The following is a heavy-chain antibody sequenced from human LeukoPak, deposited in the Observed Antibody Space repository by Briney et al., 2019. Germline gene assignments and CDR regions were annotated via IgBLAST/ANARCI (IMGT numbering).Heavy chain of an antibody. Sequence: GASVKVSCKASGGTFSSYAISWVRQAPGQGLEWMGGFDPEDGETIYAQKFQGRVTMTEDTSTDTAYMELSSLRSEDTAVYYCATGSGSSPLNWFDPWGQGTLVTVSS. CDR3: ATGSGSSPLNWFDP. J-gene: IGHJ5*02. V-gene: IGHV1-24*01. D-gene: IGHD6-13*01. CDR2: FDPEDGET. CDR1: GGTFSSYA.